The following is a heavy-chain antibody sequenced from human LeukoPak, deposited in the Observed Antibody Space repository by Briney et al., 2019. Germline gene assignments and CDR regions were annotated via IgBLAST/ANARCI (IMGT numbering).Heavy chain of an antibody. Sequence: ASVKVSCKASGYTFIGYYMHWVRQAPGQGLEWMGRINPNSGATKYAQKFEGRVTMTRDTTSNTAYMELSRLRSDDTAVYYCARDSYRRILTTLGADYTSHLDRWGQGTLVTVSS. CDR3: ARDSYRRILTTLGADYTSHLDR. D-gene: IGHD2-15*01. CDR1: GYTFIGYY. CDR2: INPNSGAT. J-gene: IGHJ5*02. V-gene: IGHV1-2*06.